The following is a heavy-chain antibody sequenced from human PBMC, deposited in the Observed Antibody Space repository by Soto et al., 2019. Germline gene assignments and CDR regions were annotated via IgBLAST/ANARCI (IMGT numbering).Heavy chain of an antibody. D-gene: IGHD2-2*01. CDR2: IIPIFGTA. CDR3: ATDKLGYFSSTSCAPPRDYYYYGMDV. Sequence: ASVKVSCKASGGTFSSYAISWVRQAPGQGLEWMGGIIPIFGTANYAQKFQGRVTITADESTSTAYMELSSLRSEDTAVYYCATDKLGYFSSTSCAPPRDYYYYGMDVWGQGTTVTVSS. CDR1: GGTFSSYA. J-gene: IGHJ6*02. V-gene: IGHV1-69*13.